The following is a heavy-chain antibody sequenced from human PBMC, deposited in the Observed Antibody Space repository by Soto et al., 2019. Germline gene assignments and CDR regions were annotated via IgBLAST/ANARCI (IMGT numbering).Heavy chain of an antibody. V-gene: IGHV4-31*03. D-gene: IGHD3-10*01. Sequence: PSETLSLTCTVSGGSISSGGYYWSWIRQHPGKGLEWIGYIYYSGSTYYNPSLKSRVTISVDTSKNQFSLKLSSVTAADTAVYYCARDHLGGHQYGSGILREDAFDIWGQGTMVTVS. J-gene: IGHJ3*02. CDR2: IYYSGST. CDR3: ARDHLGGHQYGSGILREDAFDI. CDR1: GGSISSGGYY.